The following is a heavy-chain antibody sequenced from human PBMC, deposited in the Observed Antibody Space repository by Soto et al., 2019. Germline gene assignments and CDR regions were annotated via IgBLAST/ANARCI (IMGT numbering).Heavy chain of an antibody. CDR1: GFSFGSYS. CDR2: ISGSDGST. D-gene: IGHD6-13*01. CDR3: AKDRERDAWYEDY. Sequence: PGGSLRLSWVASGFSFGSYSLSWVRQAPGEGLEWVSVISGSDGSTYYADSVKGRFTISRDDSKNTLYLQMNSLGAEDTAVYYCAKDRERDAWYEDYWGQGT. J-gene: IGHJ4*02. V-gene: IGHV3-23*01.